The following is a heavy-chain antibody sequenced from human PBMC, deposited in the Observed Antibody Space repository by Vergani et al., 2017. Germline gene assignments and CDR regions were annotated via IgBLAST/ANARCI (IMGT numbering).Heavy chain of an antibody. J-gene: IGHJ4*02. CDR2: INTGNGNT. CDR3: ARALFRDYYGSGTPGTN. CDR1: GYTFTSYA. V-gene: IGHV1-3*04. Sequence: QVQLVQSGAEVKKPGASVKVSCKASGYTFTSYAMHWVRQAPGQRLEWMGWINTGNGNTKYSQKFQGRVTMTRNTSISTAYMELSSLRSEDTAVYYCARALFRDYYGSGTPGTNWGQGTLVTVSS. D-gene: IGHD3-10*01.